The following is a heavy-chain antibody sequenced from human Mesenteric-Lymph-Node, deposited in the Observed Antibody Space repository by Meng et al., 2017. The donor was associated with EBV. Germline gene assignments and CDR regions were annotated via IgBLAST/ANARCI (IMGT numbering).Heavy chain of an antibody. D-gene: IGHD1-26*01. CDR2: VYYSGST. J-gene: IGHJ5*02. V-gene: IGHV4-39*07. CDR1: GGSISSTTSY. Sequence: QLQLQESGPGLVKPSENLSLTCTVSGGSISSTTSYWGWLRQPPGKGLEWIGRVYYSGSTYYTPSLKSRVTISIDTSKNQFSLRLSSLTAADTAVYYCARLLGGNYFNNWFDPWGQGTLGTVSS. CDR3: ARLLGGNYFNNWFDP.